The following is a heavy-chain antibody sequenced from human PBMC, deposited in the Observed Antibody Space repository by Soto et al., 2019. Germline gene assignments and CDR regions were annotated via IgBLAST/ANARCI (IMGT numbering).Heavy chain of an antibody. Sequence: GGSLRLSCAASGFTFTNYRIHWVRQAPGKGLVWVARINSDGTRINYADSVKGRFTISRDNAKNTVFLQMNSLRDEDSAVYFCARAGDWNYSQDFRGQGTLVTVSS. D-gene: IGHD1-7*01. CDR1: GFTFTNYR. CDR3: ARAGDWNYSQDF. V-gene: IGHV3-74*01. CDR2: INSDGTRI. J-gene: IGHJ4*02.